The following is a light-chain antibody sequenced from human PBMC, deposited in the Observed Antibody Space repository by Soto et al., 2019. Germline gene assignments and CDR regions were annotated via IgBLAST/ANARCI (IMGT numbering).Light chain of an antibody. V-gene: IGKV1-9*01. J-gene: IGKJ4*01. Sequence: IQLTQSPSSLSASVGDRVTITCRASQDIAIYLAWYQQKPGEAPKLLIYAASTLYGGVPSRFSGSGSGTDFAIPITSLQAEDFATYYCQQLRMYPSTFGGGTKVEIK. CDR2: AAS. CDR1: QDIAIY. CDR3: QQLRMYPST.